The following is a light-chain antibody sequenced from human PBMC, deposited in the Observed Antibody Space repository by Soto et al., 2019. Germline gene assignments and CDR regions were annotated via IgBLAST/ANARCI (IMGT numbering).Light chain of an antibody. V-gene: IGKV1-16*02. CDR3: QQYNSYPLT. CDR1: QDINDY. CDR2: GAS. Sequence: DIQMTQSPSSLSASVGDRVTLTCRASQDINDYLAWFQQRPGKAPKSLIYGASTLQSGVPSKFSGSGSGTDFTLNISSLQPEDFETYYCQQYNSYPLTFGGGTKVEIK. J-gene: IGKJ4*01.